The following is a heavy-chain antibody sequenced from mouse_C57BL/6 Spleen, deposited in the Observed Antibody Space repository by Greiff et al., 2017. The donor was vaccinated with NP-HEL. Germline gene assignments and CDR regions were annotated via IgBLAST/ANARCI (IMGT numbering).Heavy chain of an antibody. CDR1: GYTFTSYW. D-gene: IGHD2-4*01. CDR2: IYPGSGST. CDR3: ARPYYDYDQYYFDY. V-gene: IGHV1-55*01. J-gene: IGHJ2*01. Sequence: QVQLQQPGAELVKPGASVKMSCKASGYTFTSYWITWVKQRPGQGLEWIGDIYPGSGSTNYNEKFKSKATLTVDTSSSTAYMQLSSLTSEDSAVYYCARPYYDYDQYYFDYWGQGTTLTVSS.